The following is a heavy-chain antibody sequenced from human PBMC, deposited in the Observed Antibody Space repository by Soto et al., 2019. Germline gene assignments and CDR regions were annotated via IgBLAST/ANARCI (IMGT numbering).Heavy chain of an antibody. CDR2: IIPIFDTA. CDR3: ARNGTQTVYSYGMDV. Sequence: SVNVSCKASGGTFSDFTINWLRQAPRQRLEWMGGIIPIFDTANYAEKFQGRVTITADESTSTSFMEVSSLRSEDTAVYYCARNGTQTVYSYGMDVWGQGTMVTVSS. D-gene: IGHD1-1*01. J-gene: IGHJ6*02. V-gene: IGHV1-69*13. CDR1: GGTFSDFT.